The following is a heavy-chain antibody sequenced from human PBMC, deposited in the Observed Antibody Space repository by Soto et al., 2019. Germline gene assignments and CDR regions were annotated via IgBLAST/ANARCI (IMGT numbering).Heavy chain of an antibody. Sequence: GGSLRLSCAASGFTFSSYGMHWVRQAPGKGLEWVAVISYDGSNKYYADSVKGRFTISRDNSKNTLYLQMNSLRAEDTAVYYCAKDPKSERFLEWLTSEYFQHWGQGTLVTVSS. D-gene: IGHD3-3*01. CDR2: ISYDGSNK. J-gene: IGHJ1*01. CDR3: AKDPKSERFLEWLTSEYFQH. CDR1: GFTFSSYG. V-gene: IGHV3-30*18.